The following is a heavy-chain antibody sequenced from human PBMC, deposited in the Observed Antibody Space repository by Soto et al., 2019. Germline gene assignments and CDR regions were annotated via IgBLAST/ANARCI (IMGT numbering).Heavy chain of an antibody. D-gene: IGHD3-10*01. CDR1: AGSIRSTGYY. CDR2: IYYSGTT. CDR3: ARGSYGSGSYFQAYFDF. J-gene: IGHJ4*02. Sequence: SETLSLTCSVSAGSIRSTGYYWSWIRQHPGKGLEWIGYIYYSGTTKYNPSLQSRLSLSIDTSKNQFSLRLNSLTAADTAVYNCARGSYGSGSYFQAYFDFWGQGTLVTVSS. V-gene: IGHV4-31*03.